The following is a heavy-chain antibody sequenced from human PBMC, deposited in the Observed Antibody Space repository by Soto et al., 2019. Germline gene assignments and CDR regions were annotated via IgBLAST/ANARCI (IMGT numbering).Heavy chain of an antibody. CDR1: GGTFSSYA. Sequence: QVQLVQSGAEVKKPGSSVKVSCKASGGTFSSYAISRVRQAPGQGLEWMGGIIPIFGTANYAQKFQGRVTITAAESTSTAYMELSSLRSEDTAVYYCARPLYTYCSSGSCGPPGYYYGMDVWGQWTTVTVSS. CDR3: ARPLYTYCSSGSCGPPGYYYGMDV. D-gene: IGHD2-15*01. V-gene: IGHV1-69*12. CDR2: IIPIFGTA. J-gene: IGHJ6*02.